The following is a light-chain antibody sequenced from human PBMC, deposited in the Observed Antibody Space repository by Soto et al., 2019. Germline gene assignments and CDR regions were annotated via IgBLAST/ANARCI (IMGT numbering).Light chain of an antibody. J-gene: IGKJ4*01. Sequence: EIVMTQSPATLSVSPGERATLSCRASQSVSSNLAWYQQKPGQAPRLLIYGASTRATGIPARFSGSGSGTDFTLTISSLEPEDFAVYFCQQRINWRSTFGGGTKVDIK. CDR3: QQRINWRST. CDR2: GAS. CDR1: QSVSSN. V-gene: IGKV3D-15*01.